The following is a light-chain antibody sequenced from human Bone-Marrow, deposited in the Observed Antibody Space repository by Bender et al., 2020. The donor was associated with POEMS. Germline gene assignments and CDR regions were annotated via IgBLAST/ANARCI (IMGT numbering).Light chain of an antibody. CDR2: SSH. CDR3: AVWDDSLNGWV. V-gene: IGLV1-44*01. Sequence: QSVLTQPPSASGTPGQRVTISCSGGSSNIGAHAVNWYQHLPGTAPKLLIYSSHRRPSEVPDRFSASSSGTSASLAISGLQSEDGADYYCAVWDDSLNGWVFGGGTKLTVL. CDR1: SSNIGAHA. J-gene: IGLJ3*02.